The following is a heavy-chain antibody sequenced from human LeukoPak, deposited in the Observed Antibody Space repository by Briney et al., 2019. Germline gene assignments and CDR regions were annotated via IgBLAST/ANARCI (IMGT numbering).Heavy chain of an antibody. D-gene: IGHD3-22*01. CDR2: IYYSGST. J-gene: IGHJ3*02. CDR1: GGSISSSSYY. CDR3: ARRSYYDSSGYYTSDAFDI. Sequence: TSETLSLTCTVSGGSISSSSYYWGWIRQPPGKGLEWIGSIYYSGSTYYNPSLKSRVTISVDTSKNQFSLKLSSVTAADTAVYYCARRSYYDSSGYYTSDAFDIWGQGTMVTVSS. V-gene: IGHV4-39*07.